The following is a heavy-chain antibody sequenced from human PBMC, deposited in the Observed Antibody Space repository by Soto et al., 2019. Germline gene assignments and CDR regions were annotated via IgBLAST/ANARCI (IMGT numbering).Heavy chain of an antibody. CDR1: VFSVTGNH. CDR3: ARDLATVGKGFDS. D-gene: IGHD5-12*01. CDR2: LYTGGTT. J-gene: IGHJ4*02. Sequence: WGSLRLSCSASVFSVTGNHMTWFRQAPGKGLEWVSSLYTGGTTYYADSVQGRFTISRDSSKNTLFLQMDRLRVEDSAVYYCARDLATVGKGFDSWGPGTLVTVSS. V-gene: IGHV3-53*01.